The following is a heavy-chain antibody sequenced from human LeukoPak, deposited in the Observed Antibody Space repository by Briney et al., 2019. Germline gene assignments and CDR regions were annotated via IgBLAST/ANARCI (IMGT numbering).Heavy chain of an antibody. CDR2: ISDSGSII. CDR1: GFTFSDYY. CDR3: AKNIAAADSSGYYYYYMDV. J-gene: IGHJ6*03. D-gene: IGHD6-13*01. V-gene: IGHV3-11*04. Sequence: GGSLRLSCAASGFTFSDYYMTWIRQAPGKGLEWVSYISDSGSIIYYADSVKGRFTISRDNSKNTLYLQMNSLRAEDTAVYYCAKNIAAADSSGYYYYYMDVWGKGTTVTVSS.